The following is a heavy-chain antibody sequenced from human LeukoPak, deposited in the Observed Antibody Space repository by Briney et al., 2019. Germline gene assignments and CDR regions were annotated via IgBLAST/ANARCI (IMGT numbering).Heavy chain of an antibody. J-gene: IGHJ4*02. CDR1: GYTFSSYY. CDR3: XRXXXVVXIFGVAQNPLDY. V-gene: IGHV1-2*02. D-gene: IGHD3-3*01. CDR2: INPNSGGT. Sequence: SVXXXCXASGYTFSSYYVHWVRQAPGQGLEWMGWINPNSGGTNYAQKLQGRVTMTRDTSISTAYMELSRLRSDDTAVYYWXRXXXVVXIFGVAQNPLDYWGQGTLVTVSS.